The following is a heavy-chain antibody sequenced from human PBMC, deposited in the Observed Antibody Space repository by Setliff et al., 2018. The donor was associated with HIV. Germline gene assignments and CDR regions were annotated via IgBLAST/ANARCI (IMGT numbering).Heavy chain of an antibody. V-gene: IGHV4-34*01. CDR3: ARGEAVTTAFDY. CDR1: GGSFSGYY. J-gene: IGHJ4*02. D-gene: IGHD4-17*01. CDR2: INHSGST. Sequence: PSETLSLTCAVYGGSFSGYYWSWIRQPPGKGLEWIGEINHSGSTNYNPSLKSRVTISVDTSKNQFSLKLSSVTAADTAVYYCARGEAVTTAFDYWGQGTLVTVSS.